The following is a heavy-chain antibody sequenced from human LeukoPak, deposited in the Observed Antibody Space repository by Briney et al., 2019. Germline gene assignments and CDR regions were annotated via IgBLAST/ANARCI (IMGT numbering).Heavy chain of an antibody. CDR3: ARDAGGGSCLIDY. CDR1: GYSISSGYY. J-gene: IGHJ4*02. V-gene: IGHV4-38-2*02. Sequence: SETLSLTCTVSGYSISSGYYWGWIRQPPGKGLEWIGSIYHSGSTYYNPSLKSRVTISVDTSKNQFSLKLSSVTAADTAVYYCARDAGGGSCLIDYWGQGTLVTVSS. D-gene: IGHD2-15*01. CDR2: IYHSGST.